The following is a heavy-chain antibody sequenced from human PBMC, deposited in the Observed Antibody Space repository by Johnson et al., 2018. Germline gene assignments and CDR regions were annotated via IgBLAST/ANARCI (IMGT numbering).Heavy chain of an antibody. J-gene: IGHJ6*02. D-gene: IGHD6-13*01. Sequence: QVQLQESGPGLVKPSETLSLTCTVSGGSISNYNWNWIRQPAGKGLEWIGRIYISGSTKYNPSLKSRVTMSVDTSKNQFYLKLSAVTAAATAVYYCAREGSRNFYYGSDVWGQGTTATVSS. CDR1: GGSISNYN. V-gene: IGHV4-4*07. CDR3: AREGSRNFYYGSDV. CDR2: IYISGST.